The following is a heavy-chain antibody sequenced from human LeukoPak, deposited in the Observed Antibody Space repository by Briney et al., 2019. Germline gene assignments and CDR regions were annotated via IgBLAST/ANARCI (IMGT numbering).Heavy chain of an antibody. D-gene: IGHD3-16*01. CDR1: GCIFSNYW. CDR3: AQRGIYYVFDY. J-gene: IGHJ4*02. Sequence: GGSLRLSCAASGCIFSNYWMSWVRQAPGKGLEWVANIKQDGSEQYYVDSVEGRFTVSRDHAKNSLYLQMNSLRAEDTAVYYCAQRGIYYVFDYWGQGALVTVSS. V-gene: IGHV3-7*03. CDR2: IKQDGSEQ.